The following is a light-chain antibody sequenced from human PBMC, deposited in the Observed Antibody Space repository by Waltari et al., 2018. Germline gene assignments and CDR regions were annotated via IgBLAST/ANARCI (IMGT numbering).Light chain of an antibody. V-gene: IGKV1-39*01. Sequence: DIQMTQSPSSLSASVGDRVIITCRASRAITNYVNWYQQRPGLAPKLLIYAASTLQGGVPTRFSGSGSGTDFTLTISSLQIEDFATYYCQQSHSAPLAFGGGTRLEI. CDR1: RAITNY. J-gene: IGKJ4*01. CDR3: QQSHSAPLA. CDR2: AAS.